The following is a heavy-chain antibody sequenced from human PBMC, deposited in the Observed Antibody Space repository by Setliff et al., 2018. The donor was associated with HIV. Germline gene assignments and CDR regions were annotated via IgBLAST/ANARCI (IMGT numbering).Heavy chain of an antibody. V-gene: IGHV1-2*02. CDR3: ARGRYSSGLTDY. CDR2: INAGNGNT. J-gene: IGHJ4*02. CDR1: GYTFTGYY. Sequence: ASVKVSCKASGYTFTGYYMHWVRQAPGKGLEWMGWINAGNGNTKYSQKFQGRITMTRNTSITTAYMELISLKSEDTAVYYCARGRYSSGLTDYWGQGTLVTVSS. D-gene: IGHD6-19*01.